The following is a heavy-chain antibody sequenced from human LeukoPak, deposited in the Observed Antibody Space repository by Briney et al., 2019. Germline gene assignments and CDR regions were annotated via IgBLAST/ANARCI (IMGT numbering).Heavy chain of an antibody. Sequence: SETLSLTCTVSGGSISSSSYYWGWIRQPPGKGLEWIGSIYYSGSTYYNPSLKSRVTISVDTSKNQFSLKLSSVTAADTAVYYCASGDYYDSSGYYETFDYWGQGTLVTVPS. CDR2: IYYSGST. V-gene: IGHV4-39*01. J-gene: IGHJ4*02. CDR3: ASGDYYDSSGYYETFDY. D-gene: IGHD3-22*01. CDR1: GGSISSSSYY.